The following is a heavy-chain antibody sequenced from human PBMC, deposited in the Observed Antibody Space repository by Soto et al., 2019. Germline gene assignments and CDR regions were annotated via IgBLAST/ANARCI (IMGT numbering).Heavy chain of an antibody. Sequence: EGSLRLSCAASGFTFSDYYKSWIRQAPGKGLEWLSYISGGGGSTIEYADSLKGRFTISRDNAKNSLYLQMNSLRAEYTAVYYCTRVRGYYDSSGFDSWGQGILVTVSS. CDR1: GFTFSDYY. J-gene: IGHJ4*02. CDR3: TRVRGYYDSSGFDS. D-gene: IGHD3-22*01. CDR2: ISGGGGSTI. V-gene: IGHV3-11*01.